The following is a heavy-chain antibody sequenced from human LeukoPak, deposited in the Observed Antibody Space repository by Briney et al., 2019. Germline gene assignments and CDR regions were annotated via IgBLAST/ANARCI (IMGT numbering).Heavy chain of an antibody. V-gene: IGHV5-51*01. D-gene: IGHD2-2*02. J-gene: IGHJ4*02. CDR2: IYPGDSDT. CDR3: ARHGSYCSSTSCYSPYFDY. CDR1: GYSFTNYW. Sequence: GESLKISCWGSGYSFTNYWIGWVRQMPGKGLEWMGIIYPGDSDTRYSPSFQGKVTISADKSISTAYLQWSSLKASDTAMYYCARHGSYCSSTSCYSPYFDYWGQGTLVTVSS.